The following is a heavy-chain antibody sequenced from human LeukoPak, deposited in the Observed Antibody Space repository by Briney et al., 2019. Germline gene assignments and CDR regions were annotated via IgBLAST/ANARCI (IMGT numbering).Heavy chain of an antibody. CDR3: AKEGSSWYFDY. J-gene: IGHJ4*02. D-gene: IGHD6-13*01. Sequence: PGGSLRLSCAASGFTFSSYWMHWVRQAPGKGLEWVSGISWNSGSIGYADSVKGRFTISRDNAKNSLYLQMNSLRAEDMALYYCAKEGSSWYFDYWGQGTLVTVSS. CDR2: ISWNSGSI. V-gene: IGHV3-9*03. CDR1: GFTFSSYW.